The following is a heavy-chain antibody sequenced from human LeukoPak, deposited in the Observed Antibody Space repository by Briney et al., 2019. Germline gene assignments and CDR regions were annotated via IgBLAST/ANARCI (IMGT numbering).Heavy chain of an antibody. Sequence: ASVKVSCKASGGTFSSYAISWVRQATGQGLEWMGWMNPNSGNTGYAQKFQGRVTMTRNTSISTAYMELSSLRSEDTAVYYCARGSRRDYDFWSGPTYYGMDVWGQGTTVTVSS. CDR2: MNPNSGNT. V-gene: IGHV1-8*02. D-gene: IGHD3-3*01. CDR3: ARGSRRDYDFWSGPTYYGMDV. CDR1: GGTFSSYA. J-gene: IGHJ6*02.